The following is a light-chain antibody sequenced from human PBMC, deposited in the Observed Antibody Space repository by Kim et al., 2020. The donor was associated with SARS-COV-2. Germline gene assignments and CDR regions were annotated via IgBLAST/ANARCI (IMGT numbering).Light chain of an antibody. Sequence: YASVGDRVTITCRASQTISTYLKWYQQRPGKAPNLLIQGASTLQSGVPSRFSGSGSGTDFTLTISSLQPEDFAAYYCQQSYTVPYTFGQGTKLEI. V-gene: IGKV1-39*01. CDR1: QTISTY. CDR2: GAS. J-gene: IGKJ2*01. CDR3: QQSYTVPYT.